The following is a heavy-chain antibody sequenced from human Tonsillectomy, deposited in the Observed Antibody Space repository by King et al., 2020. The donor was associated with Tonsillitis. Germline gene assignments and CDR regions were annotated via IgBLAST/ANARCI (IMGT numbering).Heavy chain of an antibody. Sequence: VQLVQSGADVKKPGSSVKVSCKASGGTFSSSAISWVRQAPGQGLEWMGGIIPIFGSANYAQKFQGRLTITADKSTSTAYMELSGLRSDDTAVYYCASGEDYYGSGSCYRFWGQGTLVTVSS. CDR2: IIPIFGSA. J-gene: IGHJ4*02. D-gene: IGHD3-10*01. CDR1: GGTFSSSA. V-gene: IGHV1-69*06. CDR3: ASGEDYYGSGSCYRF.